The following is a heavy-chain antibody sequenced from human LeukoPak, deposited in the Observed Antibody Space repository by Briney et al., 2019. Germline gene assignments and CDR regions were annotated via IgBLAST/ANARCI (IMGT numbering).Heavy chain of an antibody. V-gene: IGHV1-46*01. D-gene: IGHD3-22*01. Sequence: ASVKVSCKASGYTFSSYYLHWMRQAPGQGLEWMGIINPSGGSTSYAQKFQGRVTMTRDTSTSTAYMELSSLRSEDTAVYYCARDNYYDSSGYYPCLGYWGQGTLVTVSS. CDR3: ARDNYYDSSGYYPCLGY. J-gene: IGHJ4*02. CDR1: GYTFSSYY. CDR2: INPSGGST.